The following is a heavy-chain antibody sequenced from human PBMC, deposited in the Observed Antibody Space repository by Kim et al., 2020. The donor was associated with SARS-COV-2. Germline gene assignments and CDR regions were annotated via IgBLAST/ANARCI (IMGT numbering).Heavy chain of an antibody. Sequence: GPSSHADSVKGRFTISKDNSKNTLYLQMNNLRAADTAVYYCAKTLLGGHDYGGQGTLVTVSS. CDR2: GPS. D-gene: IGHD2-15*01. CDR3: AKTLLGGHDY. V-gene: IGHV3-23*01. J-gene: IGHJ4*02.